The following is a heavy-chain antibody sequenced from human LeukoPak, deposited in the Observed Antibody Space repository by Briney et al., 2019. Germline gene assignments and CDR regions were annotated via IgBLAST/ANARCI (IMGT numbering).Heavy chain of an antibody. J-gene: IGHJ3*02. CDR3: ARGGRGEGTGTTRVAFDI. V-gene: IGHV1-46*01. CDR1: GYTFTTYY. D-gene: IGHD1-1*01. Sequence: ASVKVSCKASGYTFTTYYMHWVRQAPGQGLVWMGLINPSGGGTRYAQKFQGRVTMTRDTSTSTVYMELSSLRSEDTAVYYCARGGRGEGTGTTRVAFDIWGQGTMVTVSS. CDR2: INPSGGGT.